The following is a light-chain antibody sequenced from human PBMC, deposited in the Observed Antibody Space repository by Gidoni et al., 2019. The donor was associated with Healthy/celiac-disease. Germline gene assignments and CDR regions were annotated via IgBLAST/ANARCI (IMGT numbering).Light chain of an antibody. Sequence: EIVMTQSPATLSVSPGERATLSCRASQSVSSNLTWYQQKPGQAPRLLIYGASTRATCIPARFSGSGSGTEFTLTISSLQYEDFAVYYCQQYNNWPLLTFGGGTKVEIK. J-gene: IGKJ4*01. CDR2: GAS. CDR1: QSVSSN. CDR3: QQYNNWPLLT. V-gene: IGKV3-15*01.